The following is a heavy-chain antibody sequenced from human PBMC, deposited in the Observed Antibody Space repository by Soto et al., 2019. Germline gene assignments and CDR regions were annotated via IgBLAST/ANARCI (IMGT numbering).Heavy chain of an antibody. CDR2: ISGSGGST. V-gene: IGHV3-23*01. J-gene: IGHJ6*02. Sequence: PGGSLRLSCAASGFTFNTYAMTWVRQAPGKGLEWASAISGSGGSTYYADSVKGRFTISRDNSKNTLYLQMNSLRAEDTAVYYCAKDWGPLSNYYYNGMDVWGQGTTVTVSS. D-gene: IGHD3-16*01. CDR3: AKDWGPLSNYYYNGMDV. CDR1: GFTFNTYA.